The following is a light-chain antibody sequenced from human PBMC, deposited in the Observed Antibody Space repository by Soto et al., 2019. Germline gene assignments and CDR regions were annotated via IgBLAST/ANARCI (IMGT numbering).Light chain of an antibody. Sequence: DIVMTQSPLSLPVTPGEPASISCNSSQSLLQSNGYNYLDWYLQKPGQSPQLLIYFGSYRASGVPDRFRGSGSGTDFTLKIRRVEAEDVGVYYCMQAQQTPPTFGQGTKVEIK. J-gene: IGKJ1*01. CDR2: FGS. CDR1: QSLLQSNGYNY. V-gene: IGKV2-28*01. CDR3: MQAQQTPPT.